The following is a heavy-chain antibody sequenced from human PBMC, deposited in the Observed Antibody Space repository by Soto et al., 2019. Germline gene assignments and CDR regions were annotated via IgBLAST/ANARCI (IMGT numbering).Heavy chain of an antibody. CDR1: GGSISSYY. J-gene: IGHJ6*02. CDR2: INHSGST. V-gene: IGHV4-59*12. CDR3: ARFTKVATKAHYYYGMDV. D-gene: IGHD5-12*01. Sequence: SETLSLTCTVSGGSISSYYWSWIRQPPGKGLEWIGEINHSGSTNYNPPLKSRVTISVDTSKNQFSLKLSSVTAADTAVYYCARFTKVATKAHYYYGMDVWGQGTTVTVSS.